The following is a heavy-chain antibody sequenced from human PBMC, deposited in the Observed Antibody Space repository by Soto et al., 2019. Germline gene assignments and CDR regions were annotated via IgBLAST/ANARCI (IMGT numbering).Heavy chain of an antibody. D-gene: IGHD4-17*01. CDR2: IYHSGST. CDR1: CGSISSSNW. V-gene: IGHV4-4*02. Sequence: PSETLSLTCAVSCGSISSSNWWSWVRQPPGKGLEWIGEIYHSGSTNYNPSLKSRVTISVDKSKNQFSLKLSSVTAADTAVYYCARRGSTVTNDNLFDYWGQGTLVTVSS. CDR3: ARRGSTVTNDNLFDY. J-gene: IGHJ4*02.